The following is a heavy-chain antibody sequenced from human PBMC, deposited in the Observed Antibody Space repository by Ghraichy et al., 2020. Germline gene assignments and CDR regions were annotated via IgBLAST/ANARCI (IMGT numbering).Heavy chain of an antibody. CDR3: VKETRDSSGSIRGYFVC. V-gene: IGHV3-30*02. CDR2: IQYGGKDK. J-gene: IGHJ4*02. Sequence: LSLTCEASGFTFASFGMHWVRQAPGKGLEWVTFIQYGGKDKYYTDSVKGRFTISRDNSKNTLYLQMNSLRPEDTAVYYCVKETRDSSGSIRGYFVCWGRGTLVTVSS. D-gene: IGHD6-19*01. CDR1: GFTFASFG.